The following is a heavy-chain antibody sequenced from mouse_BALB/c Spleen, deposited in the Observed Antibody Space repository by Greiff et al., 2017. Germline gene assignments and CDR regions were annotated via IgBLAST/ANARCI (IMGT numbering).Heavy chain of an antibody. CDR2: INPSSGYT. J-gene: IGHJ2*01. V-gene: IGHV1-4*02. CDR1: GYTFTSYT. Sequence: LQESAAELARPGASVKMSCKASGYTFTSYTMHWVKQRPGQGLEWIGYINPSSGYTEYNQKFKDKTTLTADKSSSTAYMQLSSLTSEDSAVYYCATAYYGNYVGYWGQGTTLTVSS. CDR3: ATAYYGNYVGY. D-gene: IGHD2-10*01.